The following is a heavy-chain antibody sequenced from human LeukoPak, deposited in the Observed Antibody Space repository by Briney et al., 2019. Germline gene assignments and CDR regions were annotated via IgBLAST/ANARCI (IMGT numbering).Heavy chain of an antibody. CDR1: GFTLSSCA. J-gene: IGHJ4*02. CDR3: AKESRQWLGGNYDY. V-gene: IGHV3-23*01. Sequence: PGGSLRLSCAASGFTLSSCAMTWVRQAPGKGLEWVSGISNNSGRTRYADSVKGRFTISRDNSKNTLYLQMNSLTSEDTAVYYCAKESRQWLGGNYDYWGQGTLVTVS. D-gene: IGHD6-19*01. CDR2: ISNNSGRT.